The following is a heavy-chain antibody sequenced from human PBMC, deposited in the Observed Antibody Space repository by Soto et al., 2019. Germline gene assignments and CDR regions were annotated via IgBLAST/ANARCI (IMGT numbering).Heavy chain of an antibody. CDR1: GFSLTNGKMG. CDR2: FFSDAER. Sequence: QVTLKESGPAVVKPTETLTLTCTISGFSLTNGKMGVSWIRQAPGKALEWLAHFFSDAERSYSPSLQSRLTXXXDXSGTQVVLSMTDXXXXXXXXXXXXXXXADS. J-gene: IGHJ5*01. CDR3: XXXXADS. V-gene: IGHV2-26*03.